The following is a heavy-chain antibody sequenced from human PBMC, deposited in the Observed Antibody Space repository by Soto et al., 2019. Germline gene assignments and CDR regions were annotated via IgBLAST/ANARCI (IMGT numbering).Heavy chain of an antibody. V-gene: IGHV1-69*08. Sequence: QVQLVQSGAGVKKPGSSVRVSCQASGTIFSSYTISWVRQAPGQGLEWMGRIIPILGETNSAQKFQDRVTPTADKSTNTANMELNSLRLEDTAVYYRARGLGGRMDDWGQGTTVTVSS. J-gene: IGHJ6*02. CDR3: ARGLGGRMDD. CDR1: GTIFSSYT. CDR2: IIPILGET. D-gene: IGHD3-16*01.